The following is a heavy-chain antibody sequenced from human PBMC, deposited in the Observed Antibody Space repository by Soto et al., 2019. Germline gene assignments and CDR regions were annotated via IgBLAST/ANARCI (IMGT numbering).Heavy chain of an antibody. CDR1: GGSISGSY. Sequence: PSETLSLTCIGSGGSISGSYWSWIRQSPGKGLEWLGYVYYTGSTSYSPSLRSRVSISVDTSKNEFSLRLSSVTAADTAVYFCARSVAVPGAHIDYWGQGTQVTVSS. D-gene: IGHD6-19*01. CDR2: VYYTGST. J-gene: IGHJ4*02. V-gene: IGHV4-59*01. CDR3: ARSVAVPGAHIDY.